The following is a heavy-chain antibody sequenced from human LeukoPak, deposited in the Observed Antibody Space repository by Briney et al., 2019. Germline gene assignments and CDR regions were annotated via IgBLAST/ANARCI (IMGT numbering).Heavy chain of an antibody. CDR2: IWYDGSNK. CDR1: GFTFSNAY. V-gene: IGHV3-33*08. D-gene: IGHD5-12*01. J-gene: IGHJ6*02. Sequence: GGSLRLSCAASGFTFSNAYMNWVRQAPGKGLEWVAVIWYDGSNKYYADSVKGRFTISRDNSKNTLYLQMNSLRAEDTAVYYCARDIVATTFYYYYYGMDVWGQGTTVTVS. CDR3: ARDIVATTFYYYYYGMDV.